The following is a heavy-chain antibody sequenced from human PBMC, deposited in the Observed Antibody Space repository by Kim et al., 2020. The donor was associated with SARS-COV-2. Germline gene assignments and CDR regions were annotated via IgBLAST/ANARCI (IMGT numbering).Heavy chain of an antibody. CDR3: ARLRVDSSGYVPRVGFHYYYYMVV. Sequence: ASVKVSCKASGYTFTSYAMHWVRQAPGQRLEWMGWINAGNGNTKYSQKFQGRVTITRDTSASTDYMELSSLRSEDTAVYYCARLRVDSSGYVPRVGFHYYYYMVVGGKGTTDTVSS. J-gene: IGHJ6*03. CDR2: INAGNGNT. V-gene: IGHV1-3*01. CDR1: GYTFTSYA. D-gene: IGHD3-22*01.